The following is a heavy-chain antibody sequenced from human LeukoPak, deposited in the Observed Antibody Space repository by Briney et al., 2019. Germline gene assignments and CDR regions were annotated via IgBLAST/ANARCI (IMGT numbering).Heavy chain of an antibody. J-gene: IGHJ3*02. D-gene: IGHD4-17*01. CDR3: ASHDYGDPIDAFDI. Sequence: SETLSLTCSVSGISITSSYWSWIRQPPGKGLEWIGYIYYSGSTNYNPSLKSRVTISVDTSKNQFSLKLSSVTAADTAVYYCASHDYGDPIDAFDIWGQGTMVTVSS. V-gene: IGHV4-59*01. CDR2: IYYSGST. CDR1: GISITSSY.